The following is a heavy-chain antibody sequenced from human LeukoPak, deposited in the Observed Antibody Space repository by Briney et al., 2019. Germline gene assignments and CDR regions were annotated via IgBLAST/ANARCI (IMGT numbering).Heavy chain of an antibody. CDR3: VKGGHKLDIQTTHYYYGLDV. Sequence: GGSLRLSCVASGFTLSDHWMYWVRQGPSRGLAHVSRVESDASRATYADSVKGRFTISRDDAKNTMYLQMNSLRVEDTAVYYCVKGGHKLDIQTTHYYYGLDVWGQGTTVAVS. D-gene: IGHD5-12*01. CDR1: GFTLSDHW. CDR2: VESDASRA. V-gene: IGHV3-74*03. J-gene: IGHJ6*02.